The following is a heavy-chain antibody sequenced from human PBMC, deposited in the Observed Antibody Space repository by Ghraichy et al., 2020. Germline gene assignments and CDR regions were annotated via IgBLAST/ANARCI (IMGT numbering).Heavy chain of an antibody. J-gene: IGHJ6*02. Sequence: SQTLSLTCAISGDSVSSNSAAWNWIRQSPSRGLEWLGRTYYRSKWYNDYAVSVKSRITINPDTSKNQFSLQLNSVTPEDTAVYYCARIIAVAGTGEYYYYGMDVWGQGTTVTVSS. D-gene: IGHD6-19*01. CDR3: ARIIAVAGTGEYYYYGMDV. V-gene: IGHV6-1*01. CDR2: TYYRSKWYN. CDR1: GDSVSSNSAA.